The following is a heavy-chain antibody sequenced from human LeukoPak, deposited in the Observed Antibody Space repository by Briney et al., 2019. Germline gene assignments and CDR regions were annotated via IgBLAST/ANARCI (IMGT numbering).Heavy chain of an antibody. CDR3: AKDLEYIYGYFDY. D-gene: IGHD5-18*01. Sequence: GGSLRLSCAASGFTFSSYAMSWVRQAPGKGLEWVFGISASGDSTYYADSVKGRFTISRDNSKNTLYMQMNSLRAEDTAVYYCAKDLEYIYGYFDYWGQGNPVTVPS. V-gene: IGHV3-23*01. CDR2: ISASGDST. CDR1: GFTFSSYA. J-gene: IGHJ4*02.